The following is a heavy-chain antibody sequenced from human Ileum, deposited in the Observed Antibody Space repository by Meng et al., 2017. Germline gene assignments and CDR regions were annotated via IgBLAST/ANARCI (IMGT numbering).Heavy chain of an antibody. D-gene: IGHD6-13*01. CDR3: ARVLGAAAGTFAY. V-gene: IGHV3-30*04. Sequence: GESLKISCAASGFTFSSYAMHWVRQAPGKGLEWVAVISYDGSNKYYADSVKGRFTISRDNSKNTLYLQMNSLRAEDTAVYYCARVLGAAAGTFAYWGQGKLVNVAS. CDR2: ISYDGSNK. CDR1: GFTFSSYA. J-gene: IGHJ4*02.